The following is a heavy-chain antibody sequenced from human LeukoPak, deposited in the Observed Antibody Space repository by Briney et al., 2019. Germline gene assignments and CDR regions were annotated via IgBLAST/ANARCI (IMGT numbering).Heavy chain of an antibody. CDR3: AKAYYDSSGYYTLFDY. D-gene: IGHD3-22*01. CDR2: INSDGSST. J-gene: IGHJ4*02. Sequence: GGSLRLSCAASGFTFSSYWMHWVRQAPGKGLVWVSRINSDGSSTSYADSVKGRFTISRDNAKNTLYLQMNSLRAEDTALYYCAKAYYDSSGYYTLFDYWGQGTLVTVSS. V-gene: IGHV3-74*01. CDR1: GFTFSSYW.